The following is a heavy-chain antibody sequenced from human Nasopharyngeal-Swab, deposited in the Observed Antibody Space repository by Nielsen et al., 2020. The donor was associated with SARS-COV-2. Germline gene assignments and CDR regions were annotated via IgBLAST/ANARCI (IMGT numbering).Heavy chain of an antibody. V-gene: IGHV1-18*01. CDR3: ARVVPRGAFDI. CDR1: DYTFTSYG. Sequence: ASVKVSCKASDYTFTSYGISWVRQAPGQGLEWMGWISAYNGNTNYAQNLQGRVTMSTDTSTSTAYMELRSLRSDDTAVYYCARVVPRGAFDIWGQGTMVTVSS. J-gene: IGHJ3*02. D-gene: IGHD2-2*01. CDR2: ISAYNGNT.